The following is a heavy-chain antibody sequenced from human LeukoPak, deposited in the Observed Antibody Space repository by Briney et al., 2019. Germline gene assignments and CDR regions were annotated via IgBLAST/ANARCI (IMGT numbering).Heavy chain of an antibody. J-gene: IGHJ4*02. CDR2: IYHSGGT. V-gene: IGHV4-4*02. CDR3: ARKESSSYSGSGSPLTYFDY. CDR1: GGSISSNNW. Sequence: SETLSLTCAVSGGSISSNNWWSWVRQPPGKGLEWIGEIYHSGGTNYNPSLTSRITISVDKSNNQFSLKLSSVTAADTAVYYCARKESSSYSGSGSPLTYFDYWGQGTLVTVSS. D-gene: IGHD3-10*01.